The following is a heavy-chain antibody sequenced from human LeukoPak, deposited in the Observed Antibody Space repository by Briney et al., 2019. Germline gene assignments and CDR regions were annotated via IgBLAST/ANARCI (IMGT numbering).Heavy chain of an antibody. CDR2: IYYSGST. J-gene: IGHJ4*02. CDR1: GFTFSSYS. CDR3: ARVARQDYYYDSSGPRGGTDY. D-gene: IGHD3-22*01. Sequence: GSLRLSCAASGFTFSSYSMNWIRQPPGKGLEWIGSIYYSGSTYYNPSLKSRVTISVDTSKNQFSLKLSSVTAADTAVYYCARVARQDYYYDSSGPRGGTDYWGQGTLVTVSS. V-gene: IGHV4-39*07.